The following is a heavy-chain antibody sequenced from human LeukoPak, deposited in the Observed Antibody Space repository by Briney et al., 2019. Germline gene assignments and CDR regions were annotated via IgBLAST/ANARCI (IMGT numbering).Heavy chain of an antibody. CDR3: AGTTVTRGGGDAFDI. J-gene: IGHJ3*02. CDR1: GYTFTGYY. Sequence: GASVKVSCKASGYTFTGYYMHWVRQAPGQGLEWMGWINPNSGGTNYAQKFQGRFTMTRDTSISTAYMELSRLRSDDTAVYYCAGTTVTRGGGDAFDIWGQGTMVTVSS. D-gene: IGHD4-17*01. CDR2: INPNSGGT. V-gene: IGHV1-2*02.